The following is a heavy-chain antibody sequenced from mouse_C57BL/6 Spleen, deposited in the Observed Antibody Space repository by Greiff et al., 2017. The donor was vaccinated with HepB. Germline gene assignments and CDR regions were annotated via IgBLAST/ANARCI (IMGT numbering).Heavy chain of an antibody. CDR2: ISSGGSYT. CDR3: ASLGRSYAMDY. V-gene: IGHV5-6*01. J-gene: IGHJ4*01. CDR1: GFTFSSYG. D-gene: IGHD4-1*01. Sequence: EVQGVESGGDLVKPGGSLKLSCAASGFTFSSYGMSWVRQTPDKRLEWVATISSGGSYTYYPDSVKGRFTISRDNAKNTLYLQMSSLKSEDTAMYYCASLGRSYAMDYWGQGTSVTVSS.